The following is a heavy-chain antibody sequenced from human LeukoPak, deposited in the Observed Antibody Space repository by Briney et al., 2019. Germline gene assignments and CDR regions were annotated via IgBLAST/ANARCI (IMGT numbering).Heavy chain of an antibody. D-gene: IGHD3-10*01. CDR2: IYYGGST. CDR1: GGSISSSSYY. Sequence: PSETLSLTCTVSGGSISSSSYYWGWIRQAPGKGLEWIGSIYYGGSTYYNPSLKSRVTISADTSKNQFSLRLSSVTAADTAVYYCARRRYYASFDPWGQGTLVTVSS. V-gene: IGHV4-39*01. J-gene: IGHJ5*02. CDR3: ARRRYYASFDP.